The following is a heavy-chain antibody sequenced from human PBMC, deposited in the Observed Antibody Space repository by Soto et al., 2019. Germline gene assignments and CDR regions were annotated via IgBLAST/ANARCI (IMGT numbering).Heavy chain of an antibody. CDR1: GGTFSSYA. D-gene: IGHD3-9*01. CDR3: ARVADWLLPYFDY. Sequence: SVKVSCTASGGTFSSYAISWVRQAPGQGLEWMGGIIPIFGTANYAQKFQGRVTITADESTSTAYMELSSLRSEDTAVYYCARVADWLLPYFDYWGQGTLGNGSS. J-gene: IGHJ4*02. V-gene: IGHV1-69*13. CDR2: IIPIFGTA.